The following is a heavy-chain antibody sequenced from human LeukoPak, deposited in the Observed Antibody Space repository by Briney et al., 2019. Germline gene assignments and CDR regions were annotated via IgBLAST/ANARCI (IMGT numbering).Heavy chain of an antibody. Sequence: PGGSLRLSCAASGFTFSSYGMSWVRQAPGKGLEWVSAISGSGGSTYYADSVKGRFTISRDNSKNTLYLQMNSLRAEDTAVYYCAKGIAAVTLFDYWGQGTLVTVSS. D-gene: IGHD6-13*01. CDR1: GFTFSSYG. V-gene: IGHV3-23*01. CDR3: AKGIAAVTLFDY. J-gene: IGHJ4*02. CDR2: ISGSGGST.